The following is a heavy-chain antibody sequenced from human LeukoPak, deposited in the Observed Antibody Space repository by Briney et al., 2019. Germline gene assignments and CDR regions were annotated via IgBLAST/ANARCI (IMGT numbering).Heavy chain of an antibody. D-gene: IGHD3-22*01. CDR1: GGSFSGFY. J-gene: IGHJ4*02. V-gene: IGHV4-34*01. CDR3: ARELAGDSSGYYYGGGPIDY. Sequence: TSETLSLTCAVYGGSFSGFYWSWIRQPPGKGLEWIGEINHSGSTNYNPSLKSRVTISVDMSKNQFSLKLTSVTAADTAVYYCARELAGDSSGYYYGGGPIDYWGQGTLVTVSS. CDR2: INHSGST.